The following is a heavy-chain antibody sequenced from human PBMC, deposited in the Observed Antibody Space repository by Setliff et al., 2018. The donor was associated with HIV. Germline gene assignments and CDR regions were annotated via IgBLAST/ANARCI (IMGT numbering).Heavy chain of an antibody. J-gene: IGHJ3*02. Sequence: SLRLSCSASGFTFSSYTMNWVRQAPGKGLEWVSSISSSSSYIYHADSVKGRFTISRDNAKNSLYLQMNSLRAEDTAVYYCARDRPRGGGSLDAFDIWGQGTMVTVSS. CDR1: GFTFSSYT. V-gene: IGHV3-21*01. CDR3: ARDRPRGGGSLDAFDI. CDR2: ISSSSSYI. D-gene: IGHD1-26*01.